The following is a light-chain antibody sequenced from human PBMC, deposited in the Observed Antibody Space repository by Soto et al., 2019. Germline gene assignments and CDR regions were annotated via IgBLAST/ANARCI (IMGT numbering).Light chain of an antibody. V-gene: IGKV1-39*01. CDR1: QSISSY. CDR3: QQSYSTPQYT. CDR2: AAS. Sequence: DIQMTQSPSSLSASVGDRVTITCRASQSISSYLNWYQQKPGKAPKLLIYAASSLQSGVPSRFSGSGSGTDFTLTISSLQPEDFENYYCQQSYSTPQYTFGQGTKVDIK. J-gene: IGKJ2*01.